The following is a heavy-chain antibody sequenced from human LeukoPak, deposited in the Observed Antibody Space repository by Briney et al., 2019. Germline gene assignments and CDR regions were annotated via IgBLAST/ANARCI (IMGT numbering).Heavy chain of an antibody. CDR3: AKDRGMVGASVRAFDY. CDR2: NSGSGETT. CDR1: GFTFRNHA. V-gene: IGHV3-23*01. Sequence: PGGSLRLSCAASGFTFRNHAMNWVRQAPGEGLEWVSVNSGSGETTYYADSVKGRFTISRDNSQNTLYLQMSSLRGEDTALYYCAKDRGMVGASVRAFDYWGQGTLVTVSS. J-gene: IGHJ4*02. D-gene: IGHD1-26*01.